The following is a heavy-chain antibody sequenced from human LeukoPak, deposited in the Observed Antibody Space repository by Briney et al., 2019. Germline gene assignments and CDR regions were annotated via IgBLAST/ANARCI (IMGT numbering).Heavy chain of an antibody. CDR1: GYTFTINY. CDR2: IHPRDVST. D-gene: IGHD6-19*01. Sequence: ASVKVSCKASGYTFTINYIHWVRLAPAQGLEWMGMIHPRDVSTGYAQKFQGRVTVTRDTSTSTVHMELSGLTYEDTAVYYCARDQEGCDYWGQGTLVTVS. CDR3: ARDQEGCDY. V-gene: IGHV1-46*01. J-gene: IGHJ4*02.